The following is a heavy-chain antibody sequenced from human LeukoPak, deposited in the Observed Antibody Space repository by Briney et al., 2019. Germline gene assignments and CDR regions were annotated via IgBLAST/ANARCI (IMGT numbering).Heavy chain of an antibody. V-gene: IGHV3-7*03. Sequence: GGSLRLSCAAPGFTFSSYWMSWVRQAPGKGLEWVANIKQDGSEKYYVDSVKGRFTISRDNAKNSLYLQMNSLRAEDTAVYYCARVSPGGIRRYFDYWGQGTLVTVSS. CDR3: ARVSPGGIRRYFDY. D-gene: IGHD3-16*01. J-gene: IGHJ4*02. CDR1: GFTFSSYW. CDR2: IKQDGSEK.